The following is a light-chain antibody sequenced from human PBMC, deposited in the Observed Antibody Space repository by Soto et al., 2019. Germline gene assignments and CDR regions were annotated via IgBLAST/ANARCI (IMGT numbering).Light chain of an antibody. CDR2: DVS. J-gene: IGLJ3*02. CDR1: SSDVGGYNY. CDR3: YSYAGSYTWV. Sequence: QSALTQPRSVSGSPGQSVTISCTGTSSDVGGYNYVSWYQQHPGKAPKLMIYDVSKRPSGVPDRFSGSKSGNTASLTISGLQAEDEADYHCYSYAGSYTWVFGGGTKLTV. V-gene: IGLV2-11*01.